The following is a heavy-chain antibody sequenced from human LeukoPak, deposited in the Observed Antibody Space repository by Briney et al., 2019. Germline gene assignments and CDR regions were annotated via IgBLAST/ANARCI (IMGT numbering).Heavy chain of an antibody. CDR3: AREGPKLNWFDP. CDR1: GFTFSSYA. Sequence: GGSLRLSCAASGFTFSSYAMHWVRQAPGKGLEWVAVISYDGSNKCYADSVKGRFTISRDNSKNTLYLQMNSLRAEDTAVYYCAREGPKLNWFDPWGQGTLVTVSS. D-gene: IGHD2-15*01. CDR2: ISYDGSNK. V-gene: IGHV3-30-3*01. J-gene: IGHJ5*02.